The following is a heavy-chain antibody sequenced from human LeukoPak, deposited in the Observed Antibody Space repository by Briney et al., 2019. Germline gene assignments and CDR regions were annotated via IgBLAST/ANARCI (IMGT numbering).Heavy chain of an antibody. V-gene: IGHV3-20*04. D-gene: IGHD4-23*01. CDR3: ARAGHLTVVAKFSRYYFDY. CDR1: GFTFDDYG. J-gene: IGHJ4*02. CDR2: INWNGGST. Sequence: GGSLRLSCAASGFTFDDYGMSWVRQAPGKGLEWVSGINWNGGSTGYADSVKGRFTISRDNAKNSLYLQMNSLRAEDTAVYYCARAGHLTVVAKFSRYYFDYWGQGTLVTVSS.